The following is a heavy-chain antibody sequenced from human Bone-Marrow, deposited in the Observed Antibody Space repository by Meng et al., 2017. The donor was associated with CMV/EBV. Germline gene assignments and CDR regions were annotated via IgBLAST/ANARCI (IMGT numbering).Heavy chain of an antibody. Sequence: ASVKVSCKGSGYTFTGYYMHWVRQAPGQGLEWMGWISAYNGNTNYAQKLQGRVTMTTDTSTSTAYMELRSLRSDDTAVYYCARSRTGYSSSWYGSNAFDIWGQGTMVTVSS. CDR3: ARSRTGYSSSWYGSNAFDI. CDR2: ISAYNGNT. D-gene: IGHD6-13*01. J-gene: IGHJ3*02. V-gene: IGHV1-18*04. CDR1: GYTFTGYY.